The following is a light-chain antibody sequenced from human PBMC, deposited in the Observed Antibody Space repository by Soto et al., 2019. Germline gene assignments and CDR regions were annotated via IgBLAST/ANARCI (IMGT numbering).Light chain of an antibody. CDR3: QHYGTAIT. V-gene: IGKV3-20*01. CDR2: GAS. J-gene: IGKJ5*01. Sequence: WRASQGIGDTLAWYQPKPGQTPRLLIYGASNTATGIPDRLSVRQSGTDVAVLLPRHSPEDAAVYYCQHYGTAITFSQGTRLEIK. CDR1: QGIGDT.